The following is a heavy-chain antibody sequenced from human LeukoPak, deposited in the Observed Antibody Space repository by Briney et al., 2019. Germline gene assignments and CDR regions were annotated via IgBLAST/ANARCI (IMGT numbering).Heavy chain of an antibody. CDR3: ASPDTDLTGHYNY. Sequence: PSETLSLTCTVSGGSISSGSYYWSWIRQPAGKGLEWIGRIYTSGSTNYNPSLKSRVTISVDTSKNQFSLKLSSVTAADTAVYYCASPDTDLTGHYNYWGQGTLVTVSS. D-gene: IGHD3-9*01. CDR2: IYTSGST. V-gene: IGHV4-61*02. CDR1: GGSISSGSYY. J-gene: IGHJ4*02.